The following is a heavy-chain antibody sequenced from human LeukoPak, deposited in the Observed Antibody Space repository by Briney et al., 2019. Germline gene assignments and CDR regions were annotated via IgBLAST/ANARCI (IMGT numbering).Heavy chain of an antibody. Sequence: PGGSLRLSCAASGFTFSSSAMSWVRQAPGKGLEWVSTISGSSGSTYYADSVKGRFTIPRDNSKNTLYLQMNSLRAEDTAVYYCAKARLVVSSPSDAFDIWGQGTMVTASS. CDR1: GFTFSSSA. D-gene: IGHD3-22*01. CDR2: ISGSSGST. J-gene: IGHJ3*02. CDR3: AKARLVVSSPSDAFDI. V-gene: IGHV3-23*01.